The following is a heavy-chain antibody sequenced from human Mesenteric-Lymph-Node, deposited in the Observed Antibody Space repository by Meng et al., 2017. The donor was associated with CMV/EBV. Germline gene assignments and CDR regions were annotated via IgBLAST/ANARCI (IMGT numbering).Heavy chain of an antibody. J-gene: IGHJ5*02. V-gene: IGHV4-39*07. Sequence: SETLSLTCTVSGGSISSSSYYWGWIRQPPGKGLEWIGSIYYSGSTYYNPSLKSRVTISVDTSKNQFSLKLSSVTAADTAVYYCARGRDAGYTNSGGWFDPWGHATLVTVSS. D-gene: IGHD6-13*01. CDR2: IYYSGST. CDR3: ARGRDAGYTNSGGWFDP. CDR1: GGSISSSSYY.